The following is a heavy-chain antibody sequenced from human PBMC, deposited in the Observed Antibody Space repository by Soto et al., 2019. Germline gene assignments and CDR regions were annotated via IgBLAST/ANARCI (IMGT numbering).Heavy chain of an antibody. J-gene: IGHJ5*02. D-gene: IGHD6-6*01. CDR3: ARGGDSSSRISWFDP. V-gene: IGHV1-69*02. CDR1: GGTFSSYT. CDR2: IIPILGIA. Sequence: QVQLVQSGAEVKKPGSSVKVSCKASGGTFSSYTISWVRQAPGQGLEWMGRIIPILGIANYAQKFHGRVTITADKSTSTAYMELSSLRSEDTAVYYCARGGDSSSRISWFDPWGQGTLVTVSS.